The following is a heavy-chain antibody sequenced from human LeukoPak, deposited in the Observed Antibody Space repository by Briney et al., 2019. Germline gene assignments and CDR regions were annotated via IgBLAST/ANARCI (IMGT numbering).Heavy chain of an antibody. CDR1: GFTFSSYG. J-gene: IGHJ6*02. V-gene: IGHV3-33*01. D-gene: IGHD2-21*02. CDR3: ARGRPVTGRGYYYYGMDV. CDR2: IWYDGSNK. Sequence: DPGGSLRLSCAASGFTFSSYGMHWVRQAPGEGLEWVAVIWYDGSNKYYADSVKGRFTISRVNSKNTLYLQMNSLRAEDTAVYYCARGRPVTGRGYYYYGMDVWGQGTTVTVSS.